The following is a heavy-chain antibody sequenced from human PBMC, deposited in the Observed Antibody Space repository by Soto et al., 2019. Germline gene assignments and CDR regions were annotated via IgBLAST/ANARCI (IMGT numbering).Heavy chain of an antibody. V-gene: IGHV4-34*01. CDR1: GGSFSGYY. J-gene: IGHJ4*02. Sequence: QVQLQQWGPGLLKPSETLSLTCAVYGGSFSGYYWCWIRHPPGKGLERIGEINNSGSTNYNPSLKGRQTMSGDTSRNEFSLKRRAVAAADRAVYCCARRGGTLVEGNAPDYWGQGTLVTGSS. D-gene: IGHD1-1*01. CDR2: INNSGST. CDR3: ARRGGTLVEGNAPDY.